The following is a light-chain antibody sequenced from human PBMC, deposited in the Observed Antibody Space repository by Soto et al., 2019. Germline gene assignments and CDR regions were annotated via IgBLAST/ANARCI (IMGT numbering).Light chain of an antibody. CDR1: QSVSSSY. J-gene: IGKJ1*01. CDR2: GAS. CDR3: QQYGTSPGA. Sequence: EIVLTQSPGTLSLSPGERATLSCRASQSVSSSYLAWYQHKAGQGPRLLIHGASNRATGIPDRFSGSGSGTDFALTISRLEPEDFAVYYCQQYGTSPGAFGQGTKVDIK. V-gene: IGKV3-20*01.